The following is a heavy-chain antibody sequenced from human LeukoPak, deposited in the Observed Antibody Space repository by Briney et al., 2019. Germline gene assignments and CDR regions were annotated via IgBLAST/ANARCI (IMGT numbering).Heavy chain of an antibody. J-gene: IGHJ5*02. V-gene: IGHV1-2*04. CDR3: ARGYSSSWYTAYNWFDP. CDR2: IHPNSGGT. CDR1: GYTFTGYY. Sequence: GASVKVSCKASGYTFTGYYMHWVGQAPGQGVGWMGWIHPNSGGTNYAQKFQGWVTMTRDTSISTAYMELSRLRSDDTAVYYCARGYSSSWYTAYNWFDPWGQGTLVTVSS. D-gene: IGHD6-13*01.